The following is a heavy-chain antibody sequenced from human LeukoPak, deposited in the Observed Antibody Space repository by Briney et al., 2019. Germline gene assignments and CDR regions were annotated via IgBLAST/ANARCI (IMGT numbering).Heavy chain of an antibody. CDR3: ARATYPSSGYRPRAFDI. V-gene: IGHV3-21*01. CDR2: ISSSSSYI. CDR1: GFTFSSYS. J-gene: IGHJ3*02. Sequence: GGSLRLSCAASGFTFSSYSMNWVRQAPGKGLEWVSSISSSSSYIYYADSVKGRFTISRDNAKNSLYLQMNSLRAEDTAVYYCARATYPSSGYRPRAFDIWGQGTMVTVSS. D-gene: IGHD3-22*01.